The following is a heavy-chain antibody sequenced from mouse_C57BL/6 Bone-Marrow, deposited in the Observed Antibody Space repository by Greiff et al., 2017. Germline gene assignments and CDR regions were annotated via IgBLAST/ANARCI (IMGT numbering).Heavy chain of an antibody. V-gene: IGHV5-4*01. D-gene: IGHD2-4*01. Sequence: EVMLVESGGGLVKPGGSLKLSCAASGFTFSSYAMSWVRQTPEKRLEWVATISDGGSYTYYPDNVKGRFTISRDNAKNNLYLQMSHLKSEDTAMYYCAREAYDYGAYRGQGTLVTVSA. J-gene: IGHJ3*01. CDR2: ISDGGSYT. CDR1: GFTFSSYA. CDR3: AREAYDYGAY.